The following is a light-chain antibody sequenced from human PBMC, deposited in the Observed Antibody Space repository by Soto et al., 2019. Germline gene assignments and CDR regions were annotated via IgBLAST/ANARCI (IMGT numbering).Light chain of an antibody. V-gene: IGKV1-33*01. CDR2: EAS. CDR1: QNIGKS. J-gene: IGKJ4*01. Sequence: DIQMTQSPSSLSASVGDRVTITCQASQNIGKSLNWYQQKPGKAPKFLIYEASKLETGVPSRFSGSRSGTDFIFTISSLQPEDIATYYCQQYDNLPLTFGGGTKVEIK. CDR3: QQYDNLPLT.